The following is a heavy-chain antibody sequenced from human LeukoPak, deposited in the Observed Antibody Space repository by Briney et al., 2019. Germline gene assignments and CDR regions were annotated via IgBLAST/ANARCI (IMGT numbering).Heavy chain of an antibody. CDR1: GGSISSSSYY. CDR3: ARSDYDFWSGYPYGMDV. D-gene: IGHD3-3*01. Sequence: PSETLSLTCTVSGGSISSSSYYWGWIRQPPGKGLEWIGSIYYSGSTYYNPSLKSRVTISVDTSKNQFSLKLSSVTAADTAVYYCARSDYDFWSGYPYGMDVWGQGTTVTVSS. V-gene: IGHV4-39*01. J-gene: IGHJ6*02. CDR2: IYYSGST.